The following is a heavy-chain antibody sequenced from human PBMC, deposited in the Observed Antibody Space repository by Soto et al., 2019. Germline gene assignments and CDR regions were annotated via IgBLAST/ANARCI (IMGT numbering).Heavy chain of an antibody. CDR1: GGSISSGGYP. CDR3: ARDSSSWNWFDP. D-gene: IGHD6-13*01. CDR2: IYHSGST. Sequence: PSETLSLTCAVSGGSISSGGYPWSWIRQPPGKGLEWIGYIYHSGSTYYNPSLKSRVTISVDRSKNQFSLKLSSVTAADTAVYYCARDSSSWNWFDPWGQGTLVTVSS. J-gene: IGHJ5*02. V-gene: IGHV4-30-2*01.